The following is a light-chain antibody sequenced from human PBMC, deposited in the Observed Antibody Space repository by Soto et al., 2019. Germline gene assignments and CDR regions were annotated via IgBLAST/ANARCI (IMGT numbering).Light chain of an antibody. V-gene: IGKV3-15*01. CDR3: QQYNDWPRT. J-gene: IGKJ1*01. CDR2: GAS. CDR1: QSVGTY. Sequence: EIVMTQSPATLSVSPGERATLSCRASQSVGTYLAWYQQKPGQAPRILIYGASTRAAGISPRFSGGGSGTEFTLTISSLQSEDFAVYHCQQYNDWPRTFGQGTKVEIK.